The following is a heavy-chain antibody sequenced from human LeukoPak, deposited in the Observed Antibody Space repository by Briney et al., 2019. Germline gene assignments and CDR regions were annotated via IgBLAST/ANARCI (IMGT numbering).Heavy chain of an antibody. Sequence: SETLSLTCTVSGGSISSYYWSWIRQPPGKGLEWIGYIYYSGSTNYNPSLKSRVTISVDTSKNQFSLKLSSVTAADTALYYCARASVKLDAFDIWGQGTMVTVSS. CDR3: ARASVKLDAFDI. CDR1: GGSISSYY. V-gene: IGHV4-59*01. J-gene: IGHJ3*02. D-gene: IGHD3-10*01. CDR2: IYYSGST.